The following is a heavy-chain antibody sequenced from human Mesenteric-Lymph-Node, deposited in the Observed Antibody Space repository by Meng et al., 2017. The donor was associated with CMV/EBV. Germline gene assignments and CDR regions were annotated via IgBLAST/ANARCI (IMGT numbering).Heavy chain of an antibody. CDR3: ARGDYDTSGYYFDL. Sequence: QVQLQESGPGLVKPSQTLSLTCSVSGGSISSGGYFWSWIRQPPGKGLEWIGYIFHTGSAYYNLSLKSRVTISIDTSKNIFSLEMTSVTAADTAVYYCARGDYDTSGYYFDLWGQGTLVTVSS. D-gene: IGHD3-22*01. CDR1: GGSISSGGYF. J-gene: IGHJ4*02. CDR2: IFHTGSA. V-gene: IGHV4-30-4*01.